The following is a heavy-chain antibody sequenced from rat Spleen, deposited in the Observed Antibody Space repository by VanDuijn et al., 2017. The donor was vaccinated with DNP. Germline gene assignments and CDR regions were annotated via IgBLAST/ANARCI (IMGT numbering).Heavy chain of an antibody. CDR1: GFTFSDYG. D-gene: IGHD1-2*01. CDR3: ARDDYSSHIPFAY. V-gene: IGHV5-7*01. J-gene: IGHJ3*01. Sequence: EVQLVESGGGLVQPGRSLKLSCVASGFTFSDYGMAWVRQAPKRGLEWVAILSSRSSTSYYRDSVKGRFTISRDNAKNTLYLQMDSLRSEDTATYYCARDDYSSHIPFAYWGQGALVTVSS. CDR2: LSSRSSTS.